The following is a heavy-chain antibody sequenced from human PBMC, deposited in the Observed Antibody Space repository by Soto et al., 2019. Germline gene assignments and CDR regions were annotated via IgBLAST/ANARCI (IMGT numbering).Heavy chain of an antibody. D-gene: IGHD6-13*01. Sequence: EVQLVESGGGLVKPGGSLRLSCAASGFTFSDFTMNWVRQAPGKGLQWVSSISSGGSFISYADSVRGRFTISRDNAKNSLYLQVDSLRAEATAVFFCARGSRRTFDYWGQGTLVTVSS. V-gene: IGHV3-21*01. CDR1: GFTFSDFT. CDR3: ARGSRRTFDY. J-gene: IGHJ4*02. CDR2: ISSGGSFI.